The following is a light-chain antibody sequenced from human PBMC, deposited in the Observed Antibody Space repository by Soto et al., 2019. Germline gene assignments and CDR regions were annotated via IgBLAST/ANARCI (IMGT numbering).Light chain of an antibody. CDR2: DVS. J-gene: IGLJ3*02. Sequence: QSVLTQPASVSGSPGQSIAISCTGTSSDVGAYDYVSWYQQYPGKAPKLMIYDVSNRPSGVSDRFSGSKSGNTASLTISGLHTEDEADYHCTSYTRSSTLVFGGGTQRPS. V-gene: IGLV2-14*01. CDR1: SSDVGAYDY. CDR3: TSYTRSSTLV.